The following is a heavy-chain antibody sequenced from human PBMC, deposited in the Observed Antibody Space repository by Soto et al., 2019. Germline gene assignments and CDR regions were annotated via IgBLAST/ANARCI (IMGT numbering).Heavy chain of an antibody. CDR2: ISGGGGST. CDR3: AKEQQQLVEASWFDP. Sequence: GGSLRLSCAASGFTFSSYAMSWVRQAPGKGLEWVSAISGGGGSTYYADSVKGRFTISRDNSKNTLYLQMNSLRAEDTAVYYCAKEQQQLVEASWFDPWGQGTLVTVSS. CDR1: GFTFSSYA. J-gene: IGHJ5*02. V-gene: IGHV3-23*01. D-gene: IGHD6-13*01.